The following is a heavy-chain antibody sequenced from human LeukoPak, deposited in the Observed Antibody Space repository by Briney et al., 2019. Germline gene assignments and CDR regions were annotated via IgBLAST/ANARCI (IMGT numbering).Heavy chain of an antibody. J-gene: IGHJ6*03. CDR3: ARDYYYYYMDV. CDR2: KYYSGSA. Sequence: SETLSLTCTVSGDSISNYYWSWIRQPPGKGLEWIGYKYYSGSASYNPPLKSRVTISVDTSKNQFSLKLSSVTAADTAVYYCARDYYYYYMDVWGKGTTVTVSS. V-gene: IGHV4-59*12. CDR1: GDSISNYY.